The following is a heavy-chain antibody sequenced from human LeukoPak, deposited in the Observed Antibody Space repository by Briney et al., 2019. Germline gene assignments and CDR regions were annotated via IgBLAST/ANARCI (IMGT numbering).Heavy chain of an antibody. J-gene: IGHJ4*02. Sequence: GASVKVSCKASGYTFTGYYMHWVRQAPGQGLEWMGWINPNSGGTNYAQKFQGRVTMTRDTSISTAYMELSRLRSDDTAVYYCTRGLRFGELGFDSWGRGILVTVSS. CDR3: TRGLRFGELGFDS. V-gene: IGHV1-2*02. CDR1: GYTFTGYY. D-gene: IGHD3-10*01. CDR2: INPNSGGT.